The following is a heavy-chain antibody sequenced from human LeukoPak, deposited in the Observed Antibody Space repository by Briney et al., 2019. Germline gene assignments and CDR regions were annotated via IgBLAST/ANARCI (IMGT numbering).Heavy chain of an antibody. J-gene: IGHJ6*03. CDR1: GYTFTSYD. V-gene: IGHV1-8*01. CDR2: MNPNSGNT. CDR3: AGGVTMVRGVLYYYYYYMDV. Sequence: ASVKVSCKASGYTFTSYDINWVRQATGQGLEWMGWMNPNSGNTGYAQKFQGRVTMIRNTSISTAYMELSGLRSEDTAVYYCAGGVTMVRGVLYYYYYYMDVWGKGTTVTVSS. D-gene: IGHD3-10*01.